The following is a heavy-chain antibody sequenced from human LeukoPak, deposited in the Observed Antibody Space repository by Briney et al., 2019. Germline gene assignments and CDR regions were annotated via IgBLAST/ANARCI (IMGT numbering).Heavy chain of an antibody. J-gene: IGHJ4*02. CDR2: IYYSGST. Sequence: PSETLSLTCTVSGGSISSSSYYWGWIRQPPGKGLEWIGSIYYSGSTYYNPSLKSRVTISVDTSKNQFSLKLSSVTAADTAAYYCARHAPSGYCFDYWGQGTLVTVSS. CDR1: GGSISSSSYY. D-gene: IGHD3-3*01. V-gene: IGHV4-39*01. CDR3: ARHAPSGYCFDY.